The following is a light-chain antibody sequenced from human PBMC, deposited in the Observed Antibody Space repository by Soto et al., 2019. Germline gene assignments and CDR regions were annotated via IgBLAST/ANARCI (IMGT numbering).Light chain of an antibody. CDR2: DVS. J-gene: IGLJ2*01. V-gene: IGLV2-14*03. CDR3: SSYTSSSAIVI. Sequence: QYALTQPASVSGSPGQSITISCTGTSSDVGGYNYVSWYQQHPGKVPNLLIYDVSDRPSGVSNRFSGSKSGNTASLTISGLQAEDEADYYCSSYTSSSAIVIFGGGTKLTVL. CDR1: SSDVGGYNY.